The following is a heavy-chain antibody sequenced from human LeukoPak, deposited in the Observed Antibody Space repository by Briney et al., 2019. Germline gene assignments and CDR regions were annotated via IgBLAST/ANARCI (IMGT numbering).Heavy chain of an antibody. CDR3: ARDPQPPLIAAAASYYYYYYMDV. V-gene: IGHV1-18*01. Sequence: GASVKVSCKASGYTFTSYGISWVRQAPGQGLEWMGWISAYNGNTNYAQKLQGRVTMTTDTSTSTAYMELRSLRSDDTAVYYCARDPQPPLIAAAASYYYYYYMDVWGKGTTVTISS. J-gene: IGHJ6*03. D-gene: IGHD6-13*01. CDR2: ISAYNGNT. CDR1: GYTFTSYG.